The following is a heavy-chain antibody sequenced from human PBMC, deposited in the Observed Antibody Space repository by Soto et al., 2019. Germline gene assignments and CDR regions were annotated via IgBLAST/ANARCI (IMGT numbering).Heavy chain of an antibody. CDR1: GFTFSSYG. V-gene: IGHV3-30*18. J-gene: IGHJ6*02. D-gene: IGHD6-19*01. CDR2: ISYDGSNK. CDR3: AKGGTGYSSGSRYYYYYYGMDV. Sequence: GGSLRLSCAASGFTFSSYGMHWVRQAPGKGLEWVAVISYDGSNKYYADSVKGRFTISRDSSKNTLYLQMNSLRAEDTAVYYCAKGGTGYSSGSRYYYYYYGMDVWGQGTTVTVSS.